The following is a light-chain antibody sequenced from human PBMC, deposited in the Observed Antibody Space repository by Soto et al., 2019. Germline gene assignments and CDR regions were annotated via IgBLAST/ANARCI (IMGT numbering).Light chain of an antibody. V-gene: IGKV3-15*01. J-gene: IGKJ1*01. CDR2: GAS. Sequence: EIVMTQAPATLSVSPGERATLSCRASQSVSSNLAWYQQKPGQTPRLLIYGASTRATGTPARFSGSGSGTEFILPISSLQSEDFATYYCQQYNKRLWMFGQGTKVEI. CDR3: QQYNKRLWM. CDR1: QSVSSN.